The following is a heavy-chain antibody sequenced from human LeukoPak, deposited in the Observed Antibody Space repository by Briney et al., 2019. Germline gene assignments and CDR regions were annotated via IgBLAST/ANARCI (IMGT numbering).Heavy chain of an antibody. CDR1: GGSISSSSYY. Sequence: SETLSLTCTVSGGSISSSSYYWGWIRQPPGKGLEWIGSIYYSGSTYYNPSLKSRVTISVDTSKNQFSLKLSSVTAADTAVYYCARDPISARELLQDYLDYWGQGTLVTVSS. V-gene: IGHV4-39*07. CDR3: ARDPISARELLQDYLDY. CDR2: IYYSGST. D-gene: IGHD1-26*01. J-gene: IGHJ4*02.